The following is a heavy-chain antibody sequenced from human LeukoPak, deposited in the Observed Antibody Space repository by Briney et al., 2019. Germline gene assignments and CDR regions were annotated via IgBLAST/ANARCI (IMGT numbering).Heavy chain of an antibody. V-gene: IGHV3-33*01. CDR2: IYYDGSNI. J-gene: IGHJ4*02. CDR1: EFTFTTYG. D-gene: IGHD2-8*01. CDR3: ATGGVYFPFY. Sequence: PGWSLRLSCAASEFTFTTYGMHWVGQAPGKGLEWEAFIYYDGSNIYYADYVKGRFTISRDISKNTLYLQMDSLRAEDTAIYYCATGGVYFPFYWGQGTLVTVSS.